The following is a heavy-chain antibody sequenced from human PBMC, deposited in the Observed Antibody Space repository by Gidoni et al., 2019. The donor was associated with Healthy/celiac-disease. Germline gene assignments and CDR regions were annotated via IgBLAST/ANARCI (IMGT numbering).Heavy chain of an antibody. CDR2: IKQDGSEK. CDR3: ARDQIVGATKVSESQSVFDY. Sequence: EVQLVESGGGLVQPGGSLRLSCAASGFTFSSYWMSWVRQAPGKGLEWVANIKQDGSEKYYVDSVKGRFTISRDNAKNSLYLQMNSLRAEDTAVYYCARDQIVGATKVSESQSVFDYWGQGTLVTVSS. V-gene: IGHV3-7*03. D-gene: IGHD1-26*01. CDR1: GFTFSSYW. J-gene: IGHJ4*02.